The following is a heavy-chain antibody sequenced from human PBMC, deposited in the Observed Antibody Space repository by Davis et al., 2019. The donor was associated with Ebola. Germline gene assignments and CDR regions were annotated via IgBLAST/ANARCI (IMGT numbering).Heavy chain of an antibody. CDR3: ARVVRVYYYGMDV. Sequence: SVKVSCKASGGTFSSYAISWVRQAPGQGLEWMGGIIPIFGTANYAQKFQGRVTITADESTSTAYMELSSLRSKDTAVYYFARVVRVYYYGMDVWGKGTTVTVSS. D-gene: IGHD3-10*01. J-gene: IGHJ6*04. V-gene: IGHV1-69*13. CDR2: IIPIFGTA. CDR1: GGTFSSYA.